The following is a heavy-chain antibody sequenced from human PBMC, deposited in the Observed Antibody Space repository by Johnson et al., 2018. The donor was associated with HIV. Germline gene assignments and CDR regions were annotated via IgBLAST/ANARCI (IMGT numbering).Heavy chain of an antibody. CDR3: GRAKGNSYYGSGHDAFDI. V-gene: IGHV3-66*02. CDR1: GFTVSSNY. D-gene: IGHD3-10*01. CDR2: LYSGGST. J-gene: IGHJ3*02. Sequence: VQLLESGGGLVQPGGSLRLSCAASGFTVSSNYMTWVRQAPGKGLEWVSILYSGGSTYYADSVKGRFSISRDNSKNTLFLQLNSLRAEDTAVYYCGRAKGNSYYGSGHDAFDIWGRGTIVTVSS.